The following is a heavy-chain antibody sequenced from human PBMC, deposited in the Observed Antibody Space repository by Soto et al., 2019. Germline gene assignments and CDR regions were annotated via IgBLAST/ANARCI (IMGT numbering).Heavy chain of an antibody. CDR1: GFTFSDYA. CDR2: VSHDGRNT. Sequence: VQLVESGGGVVQPGRSLRLSCAASGFTFSDYAMHWVRQAPGKGLEWVAVVSHDGRNTHYADSVKGRFTISRDSSKNTVSLEMTSLRAEAAAVYYCAKAGQQWLVKADFNYWGQGALVTVSS. D-gene: IGHD6-19*01. V-gene: IGHV3-30*18. J-gene: IGHJ4*02. CDR3: AKAGQQWLVKADFNY.